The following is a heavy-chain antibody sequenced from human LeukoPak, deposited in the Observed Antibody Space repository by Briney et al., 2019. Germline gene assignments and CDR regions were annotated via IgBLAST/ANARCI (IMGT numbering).Heavy chain of an antibody. CDR1: GYTFTSYA. CDR3: ARALPTVTTIWFDP. V-gene: IGHV1-3*03. D-gene: IGHD4-11*01. CDR2: INAGNGNT. Sequence: GASVKVSCKASGYTFTSYAMHWVRQAPGQRLEWMGWINAGNGNTKYSQEFQGRVTITRDTSASTAYMELSSLRSEDMAVYYCARALPTVTTIWFDPWGQGTLVTVSS. J-gene: IGHJ5*02.